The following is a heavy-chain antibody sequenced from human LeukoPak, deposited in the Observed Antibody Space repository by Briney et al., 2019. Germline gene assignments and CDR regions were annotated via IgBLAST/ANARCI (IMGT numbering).Heavy chain of an antibody. CDR2: ISDSGGST. D-gene: IGHD3-22*01. J-gene: IGHJ4*02. Sequence: GGSLRLSCAASGFTFSSYAMSWVRQAPGKGLEWVSGISDSGGSTYYADPVKCRVTISRDHSKNTLYLQMNSLRADDTAVYYCAKGATWDSSVYYAVPFDYWGQGTLVTVSS. V-gene: IGHV3-23*01. CDR3: AKGATWDSSVYYAVPFDY. CDR1: GFTFSSYA.